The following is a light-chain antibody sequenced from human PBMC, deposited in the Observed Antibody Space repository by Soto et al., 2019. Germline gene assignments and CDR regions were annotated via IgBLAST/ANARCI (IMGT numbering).Light chain of an antibody. V-gene: IGKV1-6*01. CDR3: LQDYNYPCT. J-gene: IGKJ1*01. CDR2: AAS. Sequence: AIQMTQPPSSLSASVGDRVTITCRASQGTRNDLGWYQQKPGKAPKLLIYAASSLQSGVPSRFSGSGSGTDFTLTISSLQPEDFATYYCLQDYNYPCTFGQGTKVDIK. CDR1: QGTRND.